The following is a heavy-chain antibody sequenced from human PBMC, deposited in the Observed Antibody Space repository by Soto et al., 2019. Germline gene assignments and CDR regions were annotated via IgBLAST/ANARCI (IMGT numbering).Heavy chain of an antibody. CDR3: AKLPPGYRSSYVDY. Sequence: GGSLRLSCAASGFTFSSYAMSWVRQAPGKGLEWVSAISGSGGSTYYADSVKGRFTISSDNSKNTLYLQINRLRAEDTAVYYCAKLPPGYRSSYVDYWGQGTLV. CDR2: ISGSGGST. CDR1: GFTFSSYA. V-gene: IGHV3-23*01. J-gene: IGHJ4*02. D-gene: IGHD6-13*01.